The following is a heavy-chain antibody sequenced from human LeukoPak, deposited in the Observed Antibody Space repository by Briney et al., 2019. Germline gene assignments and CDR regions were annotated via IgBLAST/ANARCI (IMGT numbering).Heavy chain of an antibody. D-gene: IGHD5-12*01. CDR2: IKQDGSEK. Sequence: SGGSLRLSCAASGFTFSRYWMSWVRQAPGKGLEWVANIKQDGSEKYYVDSVKGRFTISRDNAKNSLFLQMNSLRAEDTAVYYCARERGDSDSGYDSDAFDIWGQGTMVTVSS. CDR3: ARERGDSDSGYDSDAFDI. J-gene: IGHJ3*02. CDR1: GFTFSRYW. V-gene: IGHV3-7*01.